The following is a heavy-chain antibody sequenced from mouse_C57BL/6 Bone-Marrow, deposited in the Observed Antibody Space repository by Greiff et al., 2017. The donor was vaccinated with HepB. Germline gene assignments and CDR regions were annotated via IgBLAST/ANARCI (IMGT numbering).Heavy chain of an antibody. CDR3: ARGGNYLYYFDY. J-gene: IGHJ2*01. D-gene: IGHD2-1*01. CDR1: GYTFTSYW. CDR2: IHPNSGST. Sequence: QVQLQQPGAELVKPGASVKLSCKASGYTFTSYWMHWVKQRPGQGLEWIGMIHPNSGSTNYNEKFKSKATLTVDKSSSTAYMQLSSLTSEDSALYYCARGGNYLYYFDYWGQGTTLTVSS. V-gene: IGHV1-64*01.